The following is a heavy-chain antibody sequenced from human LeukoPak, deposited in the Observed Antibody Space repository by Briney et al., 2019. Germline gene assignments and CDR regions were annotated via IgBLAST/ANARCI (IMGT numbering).Heavy chain of an antibody. V-gene: IGHV3-53*01. CDR3: ARDLGTTASDS. J-gene: IGHJ4*02. D-gene: IGHD4-11*01. CDR1: GFTLSSNY. Sequence: GGSLRLSCAASGFTLSSNYMSWVRQAPGKGLGWVSVMYSDGFTDYADSVKGRFTISRDNSKNTLDLQMNSLRAEDTAVYYCARDLGTTASDSWGQGTLVTVSS. CDR2: MYSDGFT.